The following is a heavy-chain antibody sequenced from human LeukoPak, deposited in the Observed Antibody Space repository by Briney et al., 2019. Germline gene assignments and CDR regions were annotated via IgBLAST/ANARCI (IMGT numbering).Heavy chain of an antibody. V-gene: IGHV4-38-2*02. D-gene: IGHD2-15*01. CDR1: GYSISSGYY. J-gene: IGHJ4*02. Sequence: SETLSLTCTVSGYSISSGYYWGWIRQPPGKGLEWIGSIYHSGSTYYNPSLKSRVTISVDTSKNQFSLKLSSVTAADTAVYYCARNPGYCSGGSCYFDYWGQGTLVTVSS. CDR3: ARNPGYCSGGSCYFDY. CDR2: IYHSGST.